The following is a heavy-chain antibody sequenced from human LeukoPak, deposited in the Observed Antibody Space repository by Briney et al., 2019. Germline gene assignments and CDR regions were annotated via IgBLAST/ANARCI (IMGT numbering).Heavy chain of an antibody. CDR3: ARVEDDSSGYYYVGYYFDY. CDR2: INPNSGGT. V-gene: IGHV1-2*02. CDR1: GYTFTGYY. Sequence: ASVKVSCKASGYTFTGYYMHWVRQAPGQGPEWMGWINPNSGGTNYAQKFQGRVTMTRDTSISTAYMELSRLRSDDTAVYYCARVEDDSSGYYYVGYYFDYWGQGTLVTVSS. D-gene: IGHD3-22*01. J-gene: IGHJ4*02.